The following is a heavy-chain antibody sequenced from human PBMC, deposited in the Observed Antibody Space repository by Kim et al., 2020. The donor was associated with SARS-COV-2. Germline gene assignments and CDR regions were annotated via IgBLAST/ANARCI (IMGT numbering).Heavy chain of an antibody. D-gene: IGHD6-13*01. J-gene: IGHJ6*02. CDR2: INAANDNI. CDR3: ASGLAAATTDYFHFGMDI. CDR1: AYTFTSYA. Sequence: ASVKVSCKTSAYTFTSYAIHWVRQAPGQRPEWMGWINAANDNIEYSHNFQDRVTITRDTSANTVYMELSRLTSEDTAVYYCASGLAAATTDYFHFGMDIWGQGTTVIVSS. V-gene: IGHV1-3*01.